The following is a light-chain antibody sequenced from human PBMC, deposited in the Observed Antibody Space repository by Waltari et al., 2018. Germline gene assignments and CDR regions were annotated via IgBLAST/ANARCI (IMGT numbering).Light chain of an antibody. CDR2: DAL. V-gene: IGKV3-11*01. CDR3: QQGYKRRT. Sequence: IVLTQSPVTLSLSPRERATLSCKASESVSNYLAWYQQKPGQAPRLLIYDALKRATGIPVRFSGSGSGTDFTLTISSLEPEDFAVYYCQQGYKRRTFGGGTNVEIK. CDR1: ESVSNY. J-gene: IGKJ4*01.